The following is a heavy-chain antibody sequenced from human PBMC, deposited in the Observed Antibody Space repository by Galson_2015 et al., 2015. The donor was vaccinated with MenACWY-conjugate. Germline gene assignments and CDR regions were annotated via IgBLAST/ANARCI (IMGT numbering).Heavy chain of an antibody. V-gene: IGHV4-59*08. D-gene: IGHD7-27*01. Sequence: ETLSLTCTVSGASISSHHWSWFRQPPGKGLEWIAYIHDTGSLKDNPSLKSRVTMSADKSNNQFSLRLISVTAADTAVYYCARLPTWGSSFGYFDYWGQGILVAVSS. J-gene: IGHJ4*02. CDR3: ARLPTWGSSFGYFDY. CDR2: IHDTGSL. CDR1: GASISSHH.